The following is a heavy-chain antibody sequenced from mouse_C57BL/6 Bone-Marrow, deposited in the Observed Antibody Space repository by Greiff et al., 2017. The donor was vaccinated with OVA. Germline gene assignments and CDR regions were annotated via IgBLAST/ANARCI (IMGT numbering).Heavy chain of an antibody. CDR2: ISSGSSTI. CDR3: AGHYYGSSYWYFDV. D-gene: IGHD1-1*01. V-gene: IGHV5-17*01. CDR1: GFTFSDYG. J-gene: IGHJ1*03. Sequence: EVQLVESGGGLVKPGGSLKLSCAASGFTFSDYGMHWVRQAPEKGLEWVAYISSGSSTIYYADTVKGRFTISRDNAKNTLFLQMTSLRSEDTAMYYCAGHYYGSSYWYFDVWGTGTTVTVSS.